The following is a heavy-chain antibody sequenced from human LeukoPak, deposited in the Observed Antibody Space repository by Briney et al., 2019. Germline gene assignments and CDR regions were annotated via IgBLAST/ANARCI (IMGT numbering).Heavy chain of an antibody. J-gene: IGHJ4*02. Sequence: GGSLRLSCAASGFTFSSYEMNWVRQAPGKGLEWVSYISSSGSTIYYADSVKGRFTISSDNAENSLYLQMNSLRAEDTAVYYCARMTYYYDSSGYSHFDYWGQGTLVTVSS. D-gene: IGHD3-22*01. CDR2: ISSSGSTI. CDR3: ARMTYYYDSSGYSHFDY. CDR1: GFTFSSYE. V-gene: IGHV3-48*03.